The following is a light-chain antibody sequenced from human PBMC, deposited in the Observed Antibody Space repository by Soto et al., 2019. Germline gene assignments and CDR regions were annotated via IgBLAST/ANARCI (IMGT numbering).Light chain of an antibody. J-gene: IGLJ2*01. CDR1: SSDVGGYNY. CDR2: EVS. V-gene: IGLV2-14*01. Sequence: QSALTQPASVSGSLGQSSTISCTGTSSDVGGYNYVSWYQQHPGKAPKLMIYEVSNRPSGVSNRFSGSKSGNTASLTISGLQAEDEADYYCSSYTSSSTRLVFGGGTKLTVL. CDR3: SSYTSSSTRLV.